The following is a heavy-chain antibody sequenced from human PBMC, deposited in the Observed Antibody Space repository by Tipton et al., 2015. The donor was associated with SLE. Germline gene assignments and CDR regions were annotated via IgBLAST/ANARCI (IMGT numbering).Heavy chain of an antibody. CDR2: ISSGGTFI. Sequence: GSLRLSCTASGFTFSSQEMNWVRQAPGKGLEWVSYISSGGTFIHYTDAVKGRFTISRDNSKRTLYLQMNSVRVEDTALYFCARDPHSNYVTARYWFDSWGQGTRVTVSS. CDR3: ARDPHSNYVTARYWFDS. V-gene: IGHV3-48*03. CDR1: GFTFSSQE. J-gene: IGHJ5*01. D-gene: IGHD4-11*01.